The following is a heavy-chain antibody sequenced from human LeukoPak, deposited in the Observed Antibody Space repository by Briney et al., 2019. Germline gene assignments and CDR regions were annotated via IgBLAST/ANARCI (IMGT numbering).Heavy chain of an antibody. CDR2: IYYSGST. CDR1: GYSISSGYY. V-gene: IGHV4-61*01. Sequence: SETLSLTCTVSGYSISSGYYWGWIRQPPGKGLEWIGYIYYSGSTNYNPSLKSRVTISVDTSKNQFSLKLSSVTAADTAVYYCARVGNFDPWGQGTLVTVSS. CDR3: ARVGNFDP. D-gene: IGHD7-27*01. J-gene: IGHJ5*02.